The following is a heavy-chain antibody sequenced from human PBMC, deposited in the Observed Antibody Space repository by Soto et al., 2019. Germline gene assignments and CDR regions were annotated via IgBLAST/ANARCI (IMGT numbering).Heavy chain of an antibody. Sequence: SVKVSCKASGGTFSSYAISWVRQAPGQGLEWMGGIIPIFGTANYAQKFQGRVTITADESTSTAYMELSSLRSEDTAVYYCASGRFLEWLMRFYYGMDVWGQGTTVTSP. CDR1: GGTFSSYA. J-gene: IGHJ6*02. CDR3: ASGRFLEWLMRFYYGMDV. V-gene: IGHV1-69*13. D-gene: IGHD3-3*01. CDR2: IIPIFGTA.